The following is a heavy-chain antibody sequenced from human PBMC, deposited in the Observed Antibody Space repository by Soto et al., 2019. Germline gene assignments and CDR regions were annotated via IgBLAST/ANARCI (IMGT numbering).Heavy chain of an antibody. V-gene: IGHV3-23*01. D-gene: IGHD2-2*02. CDR2: TGASGRTT. J-gene: IGHJ4*02. CDR1: GFTLNISA. Sequence: GGSLRLSCAASGFTLNISAMTWVRQAPGKGLEWVSTTGASGRTTYYAHSVKGRFTVSRDNSKNTLDLQMSSLRAEDTAVYYCATVHNTSRSFDYWGQGTLVTVSS. CDR3: ATVHNTSRSFDY.